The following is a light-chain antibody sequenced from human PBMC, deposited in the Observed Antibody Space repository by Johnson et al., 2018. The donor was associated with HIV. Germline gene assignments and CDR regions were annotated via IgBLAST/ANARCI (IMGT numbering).Light chain of an antibody. Sequence: QSVLTQSPSVSAAPGQKVTISCSGSSSNIGNNYVSWYQQLPGTAPKLLIYENNKRPSGIPDRFSGSKSGTSATLGITGLQTGDDADYYCGTWDTSLRAVFGTGTKVTVL. J-gene: IGLJ1*01. CDR3: GTWDTSLRAV. CDR1: SSNIGNNY. V-gene: IGLV1-51*02. CDR2: ENN.